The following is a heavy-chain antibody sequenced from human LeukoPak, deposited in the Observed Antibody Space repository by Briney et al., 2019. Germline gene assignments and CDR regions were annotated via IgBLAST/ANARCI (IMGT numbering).Heavy chain of an antibody. CDR3: ARHRDSGTYPKSPFDY. V-gene: IGHV5-51*01. Sequence: GESLQISCKGSEYSFTNYWIGWVRQMPGKGLGWMGIIYPGDSDTRYSPSFEGQVTISADRSISTAYLQWNSLKASDTAFYFCARHRDSGTYPKSPFDYWGQGTLVTVSS. J-gene: IGHJ4*02. CDR1: EYSFTNYW. D-gene: IGHD3-10*01. CDR2: IYPGDSDT.